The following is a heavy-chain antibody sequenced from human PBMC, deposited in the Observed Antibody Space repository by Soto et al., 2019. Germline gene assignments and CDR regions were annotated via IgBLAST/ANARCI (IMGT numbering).Heavy chain of an antibody. J-gene: IGHJ3*02. CDR3: AGVVGANAFDI. CDR1: GLTFSSYG. D-gene: IGHD2-15*01. Sequence: GGSLRLSCAASGLTFSSYGMHWVRQAPGKGLEWVAVISYDGSNKYYADSVKGRFTISRDNSKNTLYLQMNSLRAEDTAVYYCAGVVGANAFDIWGQGTMFTVSS. V-gene: IGHV3-30*03. CDR2: ISYDGSNK.